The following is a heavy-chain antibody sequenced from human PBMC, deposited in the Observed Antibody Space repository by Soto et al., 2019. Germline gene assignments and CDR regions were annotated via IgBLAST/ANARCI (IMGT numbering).Heavy chain of an antibody. CDR2: MNPNSGNT. CDR1: GYTFTSYD. CDR3: ARGVVVVEAGMHYYYYGMDV. Sequence: ASVKVSCKASGYTFTSYDINWVRQATGQGLEWMGWMNPNSGNTGYAQKFQGRVTMTRNTSISTAYMELSSLRSEDTAVYYCARGVVVVEAGMHYYYYGMDVWGQGTTVTVSS. V-gene: IGHV1-8*01. J-gene: IGHJ6*02. D-gene: IGHD2-2*01.